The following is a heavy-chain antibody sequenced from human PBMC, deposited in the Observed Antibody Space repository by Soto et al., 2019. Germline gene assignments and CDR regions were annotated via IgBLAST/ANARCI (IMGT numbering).Heavy chain of an antibody. CDR2: INHSGST. CDR1: GGSFSGYY. D-gene: IGHD3-10*01. J-gene: IGHJ4*02. CDR3: ARTSMVRGIAY. V-gene: IGHV4-34*01. Sequence: SETLSLTCAVYGGSFSGYYWSWIRQPPGKGLEWIGEINHSGSTNYNPSLKSRVTISVDTSKNQFSLKLSSVTAADTAVYYCARTSMVRGIAYWGQGTLVTVPQ.